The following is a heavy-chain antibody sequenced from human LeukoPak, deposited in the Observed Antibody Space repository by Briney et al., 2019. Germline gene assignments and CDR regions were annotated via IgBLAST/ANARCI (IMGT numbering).Heavy chain of an antibody. CDR2: ISGSGGST. D-gene: IGHD3-22*01. J-gene: IGHJ4*02. V-gene: IGHV3-23*01. CDR3: AKESFIPYRYHSSGYIDY. Sequence: PGGSLRPSCAASGFTFSSYVISWVRQAPGRGLEWVSGISGSGGSTYYADSVKGRFTISRDNSKNTLYLQMNSLRAEDTAVYYCAKESFIPYRYHSSGYIDYWGQGTLVTVSS. CDR1: GFTFSSYV.